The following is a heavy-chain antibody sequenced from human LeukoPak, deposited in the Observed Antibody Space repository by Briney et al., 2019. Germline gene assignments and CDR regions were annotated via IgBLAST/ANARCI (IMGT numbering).Heavy chain of an antibody. CDR1: GGSFSGYY. D-gene: IGHD6-19*01. V-gene: IGHV4-34*01. CDR3: ASGSAIAIAVAGTPHFDY. CDR2: INHSGST. J-gene: IGHJ4*02. Sequence: PSETLSLTCAVYGGSFSGYYWSWIRQPPGKGLEWIGEINHSGSTNYNPSLKSRVTISVDTSKNQFSLKLSSVTAADTAVYYCASGSAIAIAVAGTPHFDYWGQGTLVTVSS.